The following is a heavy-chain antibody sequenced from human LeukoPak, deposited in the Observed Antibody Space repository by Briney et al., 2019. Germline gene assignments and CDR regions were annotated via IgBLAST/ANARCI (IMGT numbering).Heavy chain of an antibody. Sequence: PSETLSLTCTVSGGSISSSSYYWGWIRQPPGKGLEWIGSIYYSGSTYYNPSLKSRVTISVDTSKNQFSLKLSSVTAADTAVYYCARRPSDYVWGSYRPNDREFDYWGQGTLVTVSS. D-gene: IGHD3-16*02. J-gene: IGHJ4*02. CDR3: ARRPSDYVWGSYRPNDREFDY. CDR1: GGSISSSSYY. CDR2: IYYSGST. V-gene: IGHV4-39*01.